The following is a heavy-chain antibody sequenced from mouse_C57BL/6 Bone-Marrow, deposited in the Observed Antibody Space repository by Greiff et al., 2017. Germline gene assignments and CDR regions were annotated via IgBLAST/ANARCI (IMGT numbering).Heavy chain of an antibody. J-gene: IGHJ4*01. Sequence: QVQLQQPGAELVRPGSSVKLSCKASGYTFTSYWMDWVKQRPGQGLEWIVNIYPSDSESHYNQKFNAKATLTVDKSSSIAYLQLSSLRSEDSAVYYGARCDYGNYYLAMDYWGQGTSVTVSS. CDR1: GYTFTSYW. D-gene: IGHD2-1*01. V-gene: IGHV1-61*01. CDR3: ARCDYGNYYLAMDY. CDR2: IYPSDSES.